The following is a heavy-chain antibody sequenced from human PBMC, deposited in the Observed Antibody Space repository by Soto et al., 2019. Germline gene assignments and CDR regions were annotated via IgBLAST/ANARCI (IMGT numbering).Heavy chain of an antibody. D-gene: IGHD4-17*01. CDR1: GGSISSGGYY. CDR3: ARTSTTVVTSAEYFQH. V-gene: IGHV4-31*03. Sequence: SETLSLTCTVSGGSISSGGYYWSWIRQHPGKGLEWIGYIYYSGSTYYNPSLKSRVTISVDTSKNQFSLKLSSVTAADTAVYYCARTSTTVVTSAEYFQHWGQGTLVTSPQ. CDR2: IYYSGST. J-gene: IGHJ1*01.